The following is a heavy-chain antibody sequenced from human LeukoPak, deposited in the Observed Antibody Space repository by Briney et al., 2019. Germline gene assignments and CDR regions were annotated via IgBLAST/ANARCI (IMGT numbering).Heavy chain of an antibody. CDR3: ARAGGPAALMGYYYYGMDV. D-gene: IGHD2-2*01. Sequence: SETLSLTCSVSGGSISSYYWSWIRQPPGKGLEWIGYFYYSGSTNYNPSLKSRVTISVDTSKNQFSLKLSSVTAADTAVYYCARAGGPAALMGYYYYGMDVWGQGTTVTVSS. J-gene: IGHJ6*02. CDR2: FYYSGST. CDR1: GGSISSYY. V-gene: IGHV4-59*01.